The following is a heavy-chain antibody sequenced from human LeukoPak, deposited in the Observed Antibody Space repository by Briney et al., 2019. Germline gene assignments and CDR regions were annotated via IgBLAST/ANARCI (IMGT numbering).Heavy chain of an antibody. CDR2: ISAYNGNT. D-gene: IGHD2-2*01. CDR1: GYTFINYG. CDR3: AREGVEEYCSSTSCYYYYYYGMDV. J-gene: IGHJ6*02. V-gene: IGHV1-18*01. Sequence: GASVKVSCKASGYTFINYGINWVRQAPGQGLEWMGWISAYNGNTNYAQKLQGRVTMTTDTSTSTAYMELRSLRSDDTAVYYCAREGVEEYCSSTSCYYYYYYGMDVWDQGTTVTVSS.